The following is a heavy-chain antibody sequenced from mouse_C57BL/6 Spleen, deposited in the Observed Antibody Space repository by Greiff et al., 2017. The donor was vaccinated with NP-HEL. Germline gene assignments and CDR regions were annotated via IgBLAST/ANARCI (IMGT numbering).Heavy chain of an antibody. CDR3: TTARLRRGFAY. V-gene: IGHV14-4*01. Sequence: EVQLQQSGAELVRPGASVKLSCTASGFNIKDDYMHWVKQRPEQGLEWIGWIDPENGDTEYASKFQGKATITADTSSNTAYLQLSSLTSEDTAVYYCTTARLRRGFAYWGQGTLVTVSA. CDR1: GFNIKDDY. CDR2: IDPENGDT. J-gene: IGHJ3*01. D-gene: IGHD2-4*01.